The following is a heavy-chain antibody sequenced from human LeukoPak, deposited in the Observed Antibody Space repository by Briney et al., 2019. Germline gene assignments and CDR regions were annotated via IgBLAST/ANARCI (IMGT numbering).Heavy chain of an antibody. CDR1: GGTFSSYA. D-gene: IGHD3-10*01. CDR3: ARQENYYGSGSSRHYDY. J-gene: IGHJ4*02. V-gene: IGHV1-69*06. Sequence: SVKVSCKASGGTFSSYAISWVRQAPGQGLEWMGGIIPIFGTANYAQKFQGRVTTTADKSTSTAYMELSSLRSEDTAVYYCARQENYYGSGSSRHYDYWGQGTLVTVSS. CDR2: IIPIFGTA.